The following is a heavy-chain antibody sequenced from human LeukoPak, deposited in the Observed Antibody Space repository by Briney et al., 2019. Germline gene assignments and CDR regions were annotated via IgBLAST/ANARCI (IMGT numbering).Heavy chain of an antibody. D-gene: IGHD3-22*01. CDR1: GFTFSSYA. J-gene: IGHJ4*02. Sequence: PGGSLRLSCAASGFTFSSYAMSWVRQAPGKGLEWVSAISGSGGSTYYADSVKGRFTISRDNSKNTLYLQMNSLRAEDTAVYYCAKVAFLEGYYDSSGIHLDYWGQGTLVTVSS. CDR3: AKVAFLEGYYDSSGIHLDY. CDR2: ISGSGGST. V-gene: IGHV3-23*01.